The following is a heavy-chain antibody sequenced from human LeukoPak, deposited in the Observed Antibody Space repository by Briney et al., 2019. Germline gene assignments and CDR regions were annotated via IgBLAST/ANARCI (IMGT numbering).Heavy chain of an antibody. Sequence: GGSLRLSCAASGFTFSSYGMHWVRQAPGKGLEWVAFIRYDGSNKYYADSVKGRFTISRDNSKNTLYLQMNSLRAEDTAVYYCAKDSDYYDSSGYYAYFDYWGRGTLVTVSS. D-gene: IGHD3-22*01. CDR1: GFTFSSYG. V-gene: IGHV3-30*02. J-gene: IGHJ4*02. CDR2: IRYDGSNK. CDR3: AKDSDYYDSSGYYAYFDY.